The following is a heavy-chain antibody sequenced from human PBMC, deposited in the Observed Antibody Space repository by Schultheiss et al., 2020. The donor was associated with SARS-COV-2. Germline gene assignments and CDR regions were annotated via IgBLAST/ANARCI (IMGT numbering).Heavy chain of an antibody. CDR3: ARETSSSWHWNYYYGMDV. V-gene: IGHV1-2*02. D-gene: IGHD6-13*01. CDR2: INPNSGGT. Sequence: ASVKVSCKASGYTFTGYYMHWVRQAPGQGLEWMGWINPNSGGTNYAQKFQGRVTMTRDTSISTAYMELSRLRSDDTAVYYCARETSSSWHWNYYYGMDVWGQGTTVTVSS. J-gene: IGHJ6*02. CDR1: GYTFTGYY.